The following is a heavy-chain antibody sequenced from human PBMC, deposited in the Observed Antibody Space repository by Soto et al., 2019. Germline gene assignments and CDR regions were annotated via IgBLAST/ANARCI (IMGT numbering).Heavy chain of an antibody. CDR2: IYYSGST. V-gene: IGHV4-39*01. CDR1: GGSISSSSYY. Sequence: PSETLSLTCTVSGGSISSSSYYCGWIRQPPGKGLEWIGSIYYSGSTYYNPSLKSRVTISVDTSKNQFSLKLSSVTAADTAVYYCARYTYYDILSGWNYCYVMDVWGQGTTVTVSS. CDR3: ARYTYYDILSGWNYCYVMDV. J-gene: IGHJ6*02. D-gene: IGHD3-9*01.